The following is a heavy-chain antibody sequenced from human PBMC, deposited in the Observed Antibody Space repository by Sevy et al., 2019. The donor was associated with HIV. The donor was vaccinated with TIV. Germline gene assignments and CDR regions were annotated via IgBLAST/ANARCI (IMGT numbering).Heavy chain of an antibody. Sequence: ASVKVSCKASGYTFTSYGISWVRQAPGQGLEWMEWISAYNGNTNYAQKLQGRVTMTTDTSTSTAYMELMSLRSDDTAVYYCLISGYCSNGVCYRDAFDIWGQGTMVTVSS. CDR1: GYTFTSYG. CDR3: LISGYCSNGVCYRDAFDI. D-gene: IGHD2-8*01. J-gene: IGHJ3*02. CDR2: ISAYNGNT. V-gene: IGHV1-18*04.